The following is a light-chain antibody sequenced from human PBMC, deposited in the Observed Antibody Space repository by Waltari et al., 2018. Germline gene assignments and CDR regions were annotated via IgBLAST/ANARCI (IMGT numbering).Light chain of an antibody. Sequence: DIQMTPSPSSLSASVVDRVPITCRASQTIFSYLNWFQQTPGKAPELLIFSASALQSGVPSRFSGSGSGTNFTLTISSLRPEDFATYYCQQSYSAPRTFDQGTKVDFK. CDR2: SAS. CDR3: QQSYSAPRT. V-gene: IGKV1-39*01. J-gene: IGKJ1*01. CDR1: QTIFSY.